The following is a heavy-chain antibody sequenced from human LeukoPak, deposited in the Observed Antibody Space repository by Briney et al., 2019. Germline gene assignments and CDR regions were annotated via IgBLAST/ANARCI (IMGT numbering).Heavy chain of an antibody. V-gene: IGHV3-9*01. Sequence: GGSLRLSCAASGFTFHDCAMHWVRQAPGKGLEWVSGISWSGASIDYADSLKGRFTISRDNAKNSLYLEMISLRPEDTALYYCAKDKSGSYSGGFDGWGQGTVVTVSS. CDR2: ISWSGASI. CDR1: GFTFHDCA. D-gene: IGHD1-26*01. J-gene: IGHJ3*01. CDR3: AKDKSGSYSGGFDG.